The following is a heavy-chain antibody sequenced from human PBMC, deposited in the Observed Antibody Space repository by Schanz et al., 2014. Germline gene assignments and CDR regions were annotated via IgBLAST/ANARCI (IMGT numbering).Heavy chain of an antibody. J-gene: IGHJ3*02. D-gene: IGHD1-26*01. CDR1: SSTFSSYT. Sequence: QVQLVQSGAEVKKPGSSVKVSCKASSSTFSSYTISWVRQARGQGREWVGRFIPILDVGNYAQQFQGRVTVAADKSTSTAYMELSSLRYEDTALYDCARGTMPGAFDIWGQGTMVTVSS. CDR3: ARGTMPGAFDI. CDR2: FIPILDVG. V-gene: IGHV1-69*02.